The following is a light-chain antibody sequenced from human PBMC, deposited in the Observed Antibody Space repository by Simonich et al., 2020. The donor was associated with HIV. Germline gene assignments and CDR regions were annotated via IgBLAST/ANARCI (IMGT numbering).Light chain of an antibody. Sequence: EIVMTQSPATLSVSPGERATLSCRASQNIAGNLAWYQHKPGQAPRLLIYYASTRATGVPARFSGSGFGTDFTLTISSMQSEDFAVYYCQQYYSAPLTFGQGTKVEIK. CDR3: QQYYSAPLT. CDR1: QNIAGN. V-gene: IGKV3-15*01. J-gene: IGKJ4*02. CDR2: YAS.